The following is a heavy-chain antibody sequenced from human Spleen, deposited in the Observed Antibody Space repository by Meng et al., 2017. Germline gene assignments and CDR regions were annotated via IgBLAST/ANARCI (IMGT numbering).Heavy chain of an antibody. Sequence: GGSLRLSCAASGFTVSSHYMTWVRQAPGKGLEWVSVIYSDSSTFYADSVRGRFTISRDNSKNTLHLQMNSLRVEDTAVYYCARRPGYNSGWFWGQGTLVTVSS. CDR1: GFTVSSHY. CDR2: IYSDSST. V-gene: IGHV3-66*02. J-gene: IGHJ4*02. CDR3: ARRPGYNSGWF. D-gene: IGHD6-19*01.